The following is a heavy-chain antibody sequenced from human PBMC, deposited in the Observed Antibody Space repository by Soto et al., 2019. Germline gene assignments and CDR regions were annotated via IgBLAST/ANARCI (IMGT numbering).Heavy chain of an antibody. V-gene: IGHV3-30-3*01. J-gene: IGHJ4*02. Sequence: QVQLVESGGGVVQPGRSLRLSCAASGFTFSSYAMHWVRQAPGKGLEWVAVISYDGSNKYYADSVKGRFTISRDNSKNTLYLQMNSLIAEDTAVYYCARDHEWSADYWGQGTLVTVSS. CDR2: ISYDGSNK. CDR1: GFTFSSYA. CDR3: ARDHEWSADY. D-gene: IGHD3-3*01.